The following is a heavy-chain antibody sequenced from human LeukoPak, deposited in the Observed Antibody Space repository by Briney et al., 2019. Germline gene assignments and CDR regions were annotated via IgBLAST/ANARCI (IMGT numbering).Heavy chain of an antibody. CDR3: ASVYFDF. V-gene: IGHV1-18*01. CDR2: ISANNGNT. J-gene: IGHJ4*02. Sequence: ASVQVSRKASGYSFSSYAISWVRQAPGQGLEWMGWISANNGNTNYAQKLQGRVTMTTDTSTSTAYMELRSLRSDDTAVYYCASVYFDFWGQGTLVTVSS. CDR1: GYSFSSYA.